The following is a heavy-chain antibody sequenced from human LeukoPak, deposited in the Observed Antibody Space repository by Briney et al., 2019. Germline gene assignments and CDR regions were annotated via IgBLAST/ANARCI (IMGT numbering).Heavy chain of an antibody. CDR2: MSHSGST. V-gene: IGHV4-4*02. J-gene: IGHJ4*02. Sequence: PSGTLSLTCAVSAGSISSRNWWSWVRQSPGKGLEWIGEMSHSGSTNYNPSLESRVTMSVDKSKNQVSLKLNSVTAADTAVYYCATQGITTPGYYFDYWGQGTLVTASS. CDR1: AGSISSRNW. CDR3: ATQGITTPGYYFDY. D-gene: IGHD1/OR15-1a*01.